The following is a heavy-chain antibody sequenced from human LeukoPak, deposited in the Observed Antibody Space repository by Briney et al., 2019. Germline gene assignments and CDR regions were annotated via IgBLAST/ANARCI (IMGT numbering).Heavy chain of an antibody. V-gene: IGHV1-69*06. CDR1: GGTFSSYA. D-gene: IGHD3-3*01. CDR2: IIPIFGTA. CDR3: ARGLEWLTRRHTWFDP. Sequence: AASVKVSCKASGGTFSSYAISWVRQAPGQGLEWMGGIIPIFGTANYAQKFQGRVTITADKSTSTAYMELRSLRSDDTAVYYCARGLEWLTRRHTWFDPWGQGTLVTVSS. J-gene: IGHJ5*02.